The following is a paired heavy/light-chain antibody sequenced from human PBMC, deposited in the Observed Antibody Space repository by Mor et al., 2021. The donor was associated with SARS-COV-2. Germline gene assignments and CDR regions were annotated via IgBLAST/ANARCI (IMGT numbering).Heavy chain of an antibody. CDR1: GYTFTGYY. J-gene: IGHJ3*02. CDR3: AGDCSGGSCYGRAFNI. Sequence: QVQLVQSGAEVKKPGASVKVSCKGSGYTFTGYYMHWLRQAPGQGLEWMGWINPNSGDTNYAQKFQGRVTMTRDTSISTAYMELSSLRSDDTAMYYCAGDCSGGSCYGRAFNIWGQGTMVTVSS. V-gene: IGHV1-2*02. D-gene: IGHD2-15*01. CDR2: INPNSGDT.
Light chain of an antibody. CDR1: QSLLHSNGYKY. CDR3: MQALQTPYT. Sequence: DIVMTQSPLSLPVTPGEPASISCRSSQSLLHSNGYKYLDWYLQKPGQSPQLLFYLGSNRASGVPDRFSGSGSGTDFTLKISRVEAEDVGVYYCMQALQTPYTFGQGTKLEIK. J-gene: IGKJ2*01. CDR2: LGS. V-gene: IGKV2-28*01.